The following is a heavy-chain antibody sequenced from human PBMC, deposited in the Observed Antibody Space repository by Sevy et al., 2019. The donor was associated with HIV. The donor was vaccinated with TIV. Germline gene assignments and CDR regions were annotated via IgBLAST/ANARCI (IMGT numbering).Heavy chain of an antibody. D-gene: IGHD3-22*01. CDR3: ARDPNLKIVVDQGYFDY. CDR2: ISYDGSNK. CDR1: GFTFSSYA. Sequence: GGSLRLSCAASGFTFSSYAMHWVRQAPGKGLEWVAVISYDGSNKYYADSVKGRFTISRDNSKNTLYLQMNSLRAEDTAVYYCARDPNLKIVVDQGYFDYWGQGTLVTVS. V-gene: IGHV3-30-3*01. J-gene: IGHJ4*02.